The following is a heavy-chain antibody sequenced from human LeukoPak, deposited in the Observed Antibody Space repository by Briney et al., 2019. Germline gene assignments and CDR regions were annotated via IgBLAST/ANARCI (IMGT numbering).Heavy chain of an antibody. J-gene: IGHJ2*01. CDR3: ARGRRIVVLPGRGYLDL. CDR1: GDSISSSSYY. D-gene: IGHD4/OR15-4a*01. Sequence: SETLSLTCNVSGDSISSSSYYWSWMRVPPGKELEWIGSIYYAGSTYYNPSLKSRVTLSVDTSTNHFSLNIKSVTAADTAMYYCARGRRIVVLPGRGYLDLWGRGTLVTVSS. CDR2: IYYAGST. V-gene: IGHV4-39*02.